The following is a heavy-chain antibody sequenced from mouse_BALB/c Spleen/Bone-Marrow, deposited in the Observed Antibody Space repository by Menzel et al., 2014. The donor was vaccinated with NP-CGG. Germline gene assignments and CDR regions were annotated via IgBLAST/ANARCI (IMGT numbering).Heavy chain of an antibody. CDR2: IDPANGNT. Sequence: EVQLQESGAELVKPGASVKLSCTASGFNIKDTYMHWVKQRPEQGLEWIGRIDPANGNTKYDPKFQGKATITADTSSNTAYLQLSSLTSEDTAVYYCASYYYGSYGFAYWVQGTLVTVSA. CDR3: ASYYYGSYGFAY. CDR1: GFNIKDTY. J-gene: IGHJ3*01. V-gene: IGHV14-3*02. D-gene: IGHD1-1*01.